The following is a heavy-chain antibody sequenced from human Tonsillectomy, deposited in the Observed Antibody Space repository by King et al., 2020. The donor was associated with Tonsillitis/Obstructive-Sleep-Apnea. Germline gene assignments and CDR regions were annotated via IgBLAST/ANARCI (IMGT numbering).Heavy chain of an antibody. CDR2: ISXXGST. CDR3: AXRRIXXXQGXMDV. V-gene: IGHV4-61*01. D-gene: IGHD3-10*01. CDR1: GGSVXSGSYY. Sequence: VQLQESGPGLVKPSETLSLTCTVSGGSVXSGSYYWSWIRQPPGKGLEWIGCISXXGSTNXNPPLKSRVTISLDTSKNQFSLKLSSVTAADTAVYYWAXRRIXXXQGXMDVXGKGTTVXXXS. J-gene: IGHJ6*03.